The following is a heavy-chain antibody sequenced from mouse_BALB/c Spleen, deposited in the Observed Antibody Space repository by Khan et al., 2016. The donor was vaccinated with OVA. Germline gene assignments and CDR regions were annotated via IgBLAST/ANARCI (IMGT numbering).Heavy chain of an antibody. V-gene: IGHV2-9*02. CDR2: IWTGGST. Sequence: QVQLKQSGPGLVAPSQSLSITCTVSGFSLANYAVHWVRQPPGKGLEWLGIIWTGGSTNYNSALMSRLSISKDNSKNQVFLNMNSLQTDDTAIYYCARDSLGPDYFDYWGQGTTLTVSS. D-gene: IGHD4-1*01. CDR3: ARDSLGPDYFDY. CDR1: GFSLANYA. J-gene: IGHJ2*01.